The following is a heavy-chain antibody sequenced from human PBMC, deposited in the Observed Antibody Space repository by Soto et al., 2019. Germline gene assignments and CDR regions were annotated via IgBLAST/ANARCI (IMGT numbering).Heavy chain of an antibody. CDR2: IDPSDSQT. J-gene: IGHJ4*02. V-gene: IGHV5-10-1*01. D-gene: IGHD3-22*01. CDR3: ARQIYDSDTGPNFQYYFDS. Sequence: PGESLKMSCDGSGYSFAVYWITWVLQKPGKGLEWMGRIDPSDSQTYYSPSFRGHVTISVTKSITTVFLQWSSLRASDTAMYYCARQIYDSDTGPNFQYYFDSWGQGTPVTVSS. CDR1: GYSFAVYW.